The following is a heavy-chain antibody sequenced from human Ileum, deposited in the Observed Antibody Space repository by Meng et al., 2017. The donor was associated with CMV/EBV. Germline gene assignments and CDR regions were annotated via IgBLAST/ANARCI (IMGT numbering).Heavy chain of an antibody. J-gene: IGHJ4*02. CDR1: GYTFTGYY. CDR2: INPDTGGT. Sequence: QVQLVQSGAEVKKPGASVKVSCKPSGYTFTGYYMHWVRQAPGQGLEWMGRINPDTGGTNYAQKFQGRVTMTRDTSISTAYMELGRLTSEDTAVYFCMTVTGNYPYWGQGALVTVSS. D-gene: IGHD1-7*01. V-gene: IGHV1-2*06. CDR3: MTVTGNYPY.